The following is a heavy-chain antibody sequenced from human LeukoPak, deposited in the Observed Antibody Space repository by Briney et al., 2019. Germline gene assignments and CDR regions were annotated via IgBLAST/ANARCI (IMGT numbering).Heavy chain of an antibody. J-gene: IGHJ3*02. CDR3: ARDRDGSYFVNAFDI. CDR1: GFTFSTFA. D-gene: IGHD1-26*01. CDR2: ISSSSTI. Sequence: GGSLRLSCAASGFTFSTFAMIWVRQAPGKGLEWVSYISSSSTIYYADSVKGRFTISRDNAKNSLYLQMNSLRAEDTAVYYCARDRDGSYFVNAFDIWGQGTMVTVSS. V-gene: IGHV3-48*01.